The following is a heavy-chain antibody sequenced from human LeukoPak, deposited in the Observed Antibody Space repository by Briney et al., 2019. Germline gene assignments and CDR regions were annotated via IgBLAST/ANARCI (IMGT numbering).Heavy chain of an antibody. CDR2: INSDGSST. Sequence: GGSLRLSCAASGFTFSSYWMHWVRQAPGKGLVWVSRINSDGSSTSYADSVKGRFTISRDNAKNTLYLQMNSLRAEDTAVYYCARGPRDYSNYYYYGMDVWGQGTTVAVSS. J-gene: IGHJ6*02. D-gene: IGHD4-11*01. CDR3: ARGPRDYSNYYYYGMDV. CDR1: GFTFSSYW. V-gene: IGHV3-74*01.